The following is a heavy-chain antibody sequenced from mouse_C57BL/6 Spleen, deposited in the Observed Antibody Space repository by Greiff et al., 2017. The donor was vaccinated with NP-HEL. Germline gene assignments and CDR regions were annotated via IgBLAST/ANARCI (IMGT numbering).Heavy chain of an antibody. Sequence: VQLQQSGAELAKPGASVKLSCKASGYTFTSYWMHWVKQRPGQGLEWIGYINPSSGYTKYNQKFKDKATLTADKASSTAYMQLSSLTYEDSAVYYCALTTVVVHGYFDVWGTGTTVTVSS. CDR3: ALTTVVVHGYFDV. J-gene: IGHJ1*03. D-gene: IGHD1-1*01. CDR1: GYTFTSYW. CDR2: INPSSGYT. V-gene: IGHV1-7*01.